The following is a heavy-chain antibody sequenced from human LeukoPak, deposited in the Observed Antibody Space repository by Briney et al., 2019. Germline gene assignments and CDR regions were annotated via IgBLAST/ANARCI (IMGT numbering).Heavy chain of an antibody. D-gene: IGHD5-24*01. CDR2: ISSSGSTI. Sequence: GGSLRLSCAASGFTFSSYAMSWVRQAPGKGLEWVSYISSSGSTIYYADSVKGRFTISRDNAKNSLYLQMNSLRAEDTAVYYCARDLKRSGFDYWGQGTLVTVSS. J-gene: IGHJ4*02. CDR1: GFTFSSYA. CDR3: ARDLKRSGFDY. V-gene: IGHV3-48*04.